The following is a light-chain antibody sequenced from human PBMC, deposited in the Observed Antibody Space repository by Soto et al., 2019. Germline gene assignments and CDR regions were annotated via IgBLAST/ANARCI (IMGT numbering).Light chain of an antibody. CDR1: QSVRNN. V-gene: IGKV3-15*01. CDR2: YAS. J-gene: IGKJ5*01. Sequence: EIMMTQSQATLSVSPGERATLSCRASQSVRNNLAWYQQKPGQAPRLLIYYASTRATGIPARFSGSGSGTDFTLTISSLQSEDFALYYCQQYNNWPPITFGQGTRLEIK. CDR3: QQYNNWPPIT.